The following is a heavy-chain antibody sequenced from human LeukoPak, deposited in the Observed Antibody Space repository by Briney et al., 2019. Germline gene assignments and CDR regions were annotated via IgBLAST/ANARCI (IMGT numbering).Heavy chain of an antibody. V-gene: IGHV3-7*01. CDR1: GFTFSAYW. D-gene: IGHD3-10*01. J-gene: IGHJ5*02. CDR3: AREQSAGAHWFDP. Sequence: PGGSLRLSCAASGFTFSAYWMSWVRQVPGKGLEWVANTNEEGSEKYYVDSVKGRFTISRDNAENSLYLQMNSLRAEDTAVYYCAREQSAGAHWFDPWGQGTLVTVSS. CDR2: TNEEGSEK.